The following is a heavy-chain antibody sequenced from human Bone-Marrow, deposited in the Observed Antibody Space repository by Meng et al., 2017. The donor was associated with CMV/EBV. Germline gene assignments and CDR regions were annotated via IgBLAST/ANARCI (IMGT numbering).Heavy chain of an antibody. CDR3: ATPFYYDSTGPTPFDN. D-gene: IGHD3-22*01. CDR1: GFTFSSYW. Sequence: GESLKISCAASGFTFSSYWMSWVRQAPGKGLEWVANIKQDGSEKYYVDSVKGRFTISRDNAKNSLYLQMNSLRAEDTAVYYCATPFYYDSTGPTPFDNWGQGTLVTVSS. V-gene: IGHV3-7*01. CDR2: IKQDGSEK. J-gene: IGHJ4*02.